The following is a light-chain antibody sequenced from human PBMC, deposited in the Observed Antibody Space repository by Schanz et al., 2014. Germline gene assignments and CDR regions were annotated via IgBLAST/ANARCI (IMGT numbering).Light chain of an antibody. CDR2: TNN. CDR1: TPNIGSNT. CDR3: QSYDSSLSVV. J-gene: IGLJ2*01. Sequence: QSVLTQPPSASGTPGQRVTISCSGSTPNIGSNTINWYQQLPGTAPKLLIHTNNQRPSGVPDRFSASKSGTSASLAISGLQAEDEADYYCQSYDSSLSVVFGGGTKLTVL. V-gene: IGLV1-44*01.